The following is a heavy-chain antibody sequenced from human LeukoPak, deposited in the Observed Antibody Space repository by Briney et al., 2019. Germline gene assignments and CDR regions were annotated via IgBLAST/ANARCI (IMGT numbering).Heavy chain of an antibody. CDR2: ISSSSSYI. J-gene: IGHJ4*02. CDR1: GFTFSSYS. V-gene: IGHV3-21*01. Sequence: GGSLRLSCAASGFTFSSYSMSWVRQAPGKGLEWVSYISSSSSYIYYADSVKGRFTISRDNAKNSLYLQMNSLRAEDTAVYYCARAAPNYGGNSWFDYWGQGTLVTVSS. CDR3: ARAAPNYGGNSWFDY. D-gene: IGHD4-23*01.